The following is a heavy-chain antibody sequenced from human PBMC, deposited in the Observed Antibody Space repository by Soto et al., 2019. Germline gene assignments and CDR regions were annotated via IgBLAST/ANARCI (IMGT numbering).Heavy chain of an antibody. D-gene: IGHD1-26*01. V-gene: IGHV4-31*03. CDR1: GASIDSASYY. CDR3: ARWELRDFDY. CDR2: IYYSGKS. J-gene: IGHJ4*02. Sequence: QVQLQESGPGLVKPSETLSLTCTVSGASIDSASYYWIWVRQRPGRGLEWIGYIYYSGKSFFNPSLKSRGSLSIDTSKNQFSLNLSSVTAADTAVYFCARWELRDFDYWGQGILVTVSS.